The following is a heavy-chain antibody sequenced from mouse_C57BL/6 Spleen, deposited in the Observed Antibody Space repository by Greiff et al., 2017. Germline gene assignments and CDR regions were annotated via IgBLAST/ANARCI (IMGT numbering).Heavy chain of an antibody. V-gene: IGHV5-4*01. CDR3: ARDGGYNRYFDY. CDR1: GFTFSSYA. D-gene: IGHD1-3*01. CDR2: ISDGGSYT. J-gene: IGHJ2*01. Sequence: EVQGVESGGGLVKPGGSLKLSCAASGFTFSSYAMSWVRQTPEQRLEWVATISDGGSYTYYPDNVKGRFTISRDNAKNNLYLQMSHLKSEDTAMYYCARDGGYNRYFDYWGQGTTLTVSS.